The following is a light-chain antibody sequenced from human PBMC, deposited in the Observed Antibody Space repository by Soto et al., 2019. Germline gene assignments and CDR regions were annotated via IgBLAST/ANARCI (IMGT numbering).Light chain of an antibody. CDR2: GAS. V-gene: IGKV3-20*01. Sequence: EIVLTQSPATLSLSPGERATLSCRASQSVSNSFLAWYQQAPGQAPRLLIYGASSRATGIPDRFSGSGSGTEFTLTITSLQPDDFATYYCQQYNSYSWTFGQGTKVDIK. CDR1: QSVSNSF. J-gene: IGKJ1*01. CDR3: QQYNSYSWT.